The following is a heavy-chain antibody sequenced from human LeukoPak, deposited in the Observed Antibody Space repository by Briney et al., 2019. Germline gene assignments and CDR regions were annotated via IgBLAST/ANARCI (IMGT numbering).Heavy chain of an antibody. J-gene: IGHJ5*02. CDR3: LRYYYDSSGYYYGWFDP. CDR2: IKSKTDGGTT. CDR1: GGSISSYY. V-gene: IGHV3-15*01. Sequence: ETLSLTCTVSGGSISSYYWSWIRQPPGKGLEWVGRIKSKTDGGTTDYAAPVKGRFTISRDDSKNTLYLQMNSLKTEDTAVYYCLRYYYDSSGYYYGWFDPWGQGTLVTVSS. D-gene: IGHD3-22*01.